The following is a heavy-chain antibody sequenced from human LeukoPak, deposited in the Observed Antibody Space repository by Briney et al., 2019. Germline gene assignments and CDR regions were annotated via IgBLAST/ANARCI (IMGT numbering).Heavy chain of an antibody. J-gene: IGHJ4*02. CDR2: IHKNAIT. D-gene: IGHD3-9*01. CDR3: ARDRAWDYDILTGSDLFDY. V-gene: IGHV3-53*01. CDR1: GFTVSSNY. Sequence: GGSLRLSCAASGFTVSSNYMTWVRQAPGKGLEWVSVIHKNAITYYADTVKGRFTISRDNSKNMLYLQMNSLRAEDTAVYYCARDRAWDYDILTGSDLFDYWGQGTLVTVSS.